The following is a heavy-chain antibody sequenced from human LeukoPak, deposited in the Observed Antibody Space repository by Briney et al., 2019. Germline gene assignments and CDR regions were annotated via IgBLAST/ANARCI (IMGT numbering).Heavy chain of an antibody. CDR1: GFTFSDYD. D-gene: IGHD1-1*01. J-gene: IGHJ4*02. CDR2: IGTAGDT. Sequence: GGSLRLSCAASGFTFSDYDMHWVRQATVKGLEWVSAIGTAGDTYYTGSVKGRFTISRENAKDSLYLQMNSLRAGDTAVYYCARVAKERVGGVYYFDYWGQGTLVTVSS. V-gene: IGHV3-13*01. CDR3: ARVAKERVGGVYYFDY.